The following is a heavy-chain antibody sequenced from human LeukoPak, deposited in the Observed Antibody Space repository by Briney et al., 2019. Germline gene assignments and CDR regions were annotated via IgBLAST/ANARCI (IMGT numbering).Heavy chain of an antibody. Sequence: GESLKISCKGSGYSLTNYWINWVRQMPGKGLEWMGKIDPSDSYTNYSPSFQGHVTISADKSISTAYLQWSSLKASDTAMYYCARAYSSSRIDYWGQGTVVTVSS. CDR1: GYSLTNYW. D-gene: IGHD6-6*01. CDR3: ARAYSSSRIDY. CDR2: IDPSDSYT. V-gene: IGHV5-10-1*01. J-gene: IGHJ4*02.